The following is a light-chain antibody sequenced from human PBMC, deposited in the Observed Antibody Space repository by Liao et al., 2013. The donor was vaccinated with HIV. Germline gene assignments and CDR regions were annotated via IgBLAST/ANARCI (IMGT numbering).Light chain of an antibody. J-gene: IGLJ2*01. Sequence: SYELTQPPSVSVSPGQTASITCSGDNLVDKYVCWYQQKPGQSPVLVIYQDRKRPSGIPERFSGSNSGNTATLTISGTQAMDEADYYCQAWDSSTAHVVFGGGTKLTVL. CDR3: QAWDSSTAHVV. V-gene: IGLV3-1*01. CDR1: NLVDKY. CDR2: QDR.